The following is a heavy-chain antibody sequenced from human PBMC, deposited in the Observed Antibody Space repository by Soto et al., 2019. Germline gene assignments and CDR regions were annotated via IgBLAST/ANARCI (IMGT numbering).Heavy chain of an antibody. CDR3: AKEFGWELQLSHPYYNSGMDV. D-gene: IGHD1-1*01. CDR2: MSFDGSNK. V-gene: IGHV3-30*18. J-gene: IGHJ6*02. CDR1: GFTFRSYG. Sequence: QVQLVESGGGVVQPGRSLRLSCAASGFTFRSYGMHWVRQAPGKGLEWVALMSFDGSNKYYADSVRGRFTISSDNSKSTLYLQMDILRPEDTAVYYSAKEFGWELQLSHPYYNSGMDVWGQGTTVTVSS.